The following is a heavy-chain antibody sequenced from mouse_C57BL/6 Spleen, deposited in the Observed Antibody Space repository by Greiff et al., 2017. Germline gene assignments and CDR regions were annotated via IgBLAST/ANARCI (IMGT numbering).Heavy chain of an antibody. D-gene: IGHD1-1*01. Sequence: QVQLQQPGAELVKPGASVKMSCKASGYTFTSYWITWVKQRPGQGLEWIGDIYPGSGSTNYNEKFKSKATLTVDTSSSTAYMQLSSLTSEDSAVYYCARGGYYGSSLMDYWGQGTSVTVSS. CDR1: GYTFTSYW. V-gene: IGHV1-55*01. CDR3: ARGGYYGSSLMDY. CDR2: IYPGSGST. J-gene: IGHJ4*01.